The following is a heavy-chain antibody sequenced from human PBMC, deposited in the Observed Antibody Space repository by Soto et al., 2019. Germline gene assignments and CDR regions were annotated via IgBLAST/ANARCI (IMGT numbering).Heavy chain of an antibody. J-gene: IGHJ6*02. CDR1: GDRVSSNSAA. Sequence: SQTLSLTCAISGDRVSSNSAAWNWIRLSPSRGLEWLGRTFYRSRWYNDYAVSVKSRITINPDTSKSQISLQLNSVTPEDTAVYYCARAVEHSGRYYYSYALDFWCQGLSVPVSS. D-gene: IGHD1-26*01. V-gene: IGHV6-1*01. CDR3: ARAVEHSGRYYYSYALDF. CDR2: TFYRSRWYN.